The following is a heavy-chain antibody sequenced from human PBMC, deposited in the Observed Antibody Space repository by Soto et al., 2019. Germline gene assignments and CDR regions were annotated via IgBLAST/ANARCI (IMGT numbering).Heavy chain of an antibody. J-gene: IGHJ4*02. Sequence: GESLKISCKGSGHSSTNFWISWVRPMPGKGLEWMARIDISASHTDYSPPVKGHVIISADKSIGTAYLQWSSLQASDTAMYYCASQPQGPLYIRRNSPPYFDSWGQGTLVTVSS. CDR2: IDISASHT. CDR1: GHSSTNFW. D-gene: IGHD2-2*02. V-gene: IGHV5-10-1*01. CDR3: ASQPQGPLYIRRNSPPYFDS.